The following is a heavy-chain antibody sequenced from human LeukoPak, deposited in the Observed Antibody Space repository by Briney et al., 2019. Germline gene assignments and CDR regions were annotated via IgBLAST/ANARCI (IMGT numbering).Heavy chain of an antibody. J-gene: IGHJ4*02. D-gene: IGHD3-22*01. CDR3: ARDSSITMIVVD. CDR2: IYYSGST. CDR1: GGSISSSSYY. Sequence: SETLSLTCTVSGGSISSSSYYWGWIRQPPGKGLEGIGSIYYSGSTYYNPSLKSRVTISVDTSKNQFSLKLSSVTAADTAVYYCARDSSITMIVVDWGQGTLVTVSS. V-gene: IGHV4-39*07.